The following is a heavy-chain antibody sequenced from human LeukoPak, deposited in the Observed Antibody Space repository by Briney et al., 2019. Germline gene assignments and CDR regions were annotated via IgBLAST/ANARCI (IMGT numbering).Heavy chain of an antibody. CDR2: ITSGSSTI. J-gene: IGHJ4*02. CDR3: ARENYASGSYGDY. CDR1: GFTFDSYS. V-gene: IGHV3-48*04. D-gene: IGHD3-10*01. Sequence: GGSLRLSCAASGFTFDSYSMSWVRQAPGKGLEWVSYITSGSSTIYYPDSVKGRFTISRDNAKNSLYLQMNSLRAEDTAVYYCARENYASGSYGDYWGQGTLVTVSS.